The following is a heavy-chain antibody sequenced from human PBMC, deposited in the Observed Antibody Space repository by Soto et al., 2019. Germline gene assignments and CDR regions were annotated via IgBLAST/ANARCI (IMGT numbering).Heavy chain of an antibody. J-gene: IGHJ6*04. CDR3: ARGTKYYYQGMDV. V-gene: IGHV4-59*01. CDR1: GGSINNYY. Sequence: SETLSLTCTVSGGSINNYYWTWIRQPPGKGLEWIGYIYDSGSTSYNPSLKSRLTISVDTSKNQFSLKLKSVTAADTAVYYCARGTKYYYQGMDVWGKGTTVTVSS. CDR2: IYDSGST.